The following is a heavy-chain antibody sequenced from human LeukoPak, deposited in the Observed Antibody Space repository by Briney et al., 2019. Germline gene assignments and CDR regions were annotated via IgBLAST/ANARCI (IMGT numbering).Heavy chain of an antibody. D-gene: IGHD1-26*01. J-gene: IGHJ4*02. CDR2: IYYSGST. V-gene: IGHV4-59*04. CDR1: GGSISGYY. Sequence: PSETLSLTCTVSGGSISGYYWTWIRQPPGKGLECIGYIYYSGSTYYNPSLKSRVTISVDTSKNQFSLKLSSVTAADTALYYCARLSSGTYSDYWGQGTLVTVSS. CDR3: ARLSSGTYSDY.